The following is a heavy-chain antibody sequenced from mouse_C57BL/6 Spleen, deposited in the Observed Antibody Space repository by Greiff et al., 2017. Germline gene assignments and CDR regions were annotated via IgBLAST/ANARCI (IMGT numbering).Heavy chain of an antibody. CDR1: GYTFTSYW. J-gene: IGHJ2*01. Sequence: QVQLKQPGAELVMPGASVKLSCKASGYTFTSYWMHWVKQRPGQGLEWIGEIDPSDSYTNYNQKFKGKSTLTVDKSSSTAYMQLSSLTSEDSAVYYCAIYGYDGFDYWGQGTTLTVSS. D-gene: IGHD2-2*01. V-gene: IGHV1-69*01. CDR3: AIYGYDGFDY. CDR2: IDPSDSYT.